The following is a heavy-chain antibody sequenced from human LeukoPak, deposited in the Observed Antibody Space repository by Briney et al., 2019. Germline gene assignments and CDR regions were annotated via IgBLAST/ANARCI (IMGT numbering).Heavy chain of an antibody. CDR2: INLSNGNI. Sequence: ASVKVSCKTSGYSFTSYGISWVRQAPGQGLEWMGWINLSNGNINYVQKFQGRVTMTTDTSTSTAYMELRSLTFDDTAVYYCAKDRYGDYEAPFHYYMDAWGRGTTVTVSS. V-gene: IGHV1-18*01. J-gene: IGHJ6*03. CDR3: AKDRYGDYEAPFHYYMDA. CDR1: GYSFTSYG. D-gene: IGHD5-12*01.